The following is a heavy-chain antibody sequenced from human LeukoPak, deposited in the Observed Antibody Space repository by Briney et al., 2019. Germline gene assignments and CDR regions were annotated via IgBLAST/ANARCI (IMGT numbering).Heavy chain of an antibody. J-gene: IGHJ5*02. D-gene: IGHD2-15*01. CDR2: INYSGST. Sequence: SETLSLTCTVSGGSISSSSYYWGWIRQPPGKGLEWIGSINYSGSTYYNPSLKSRVTISVDTSKNQFSLKLSSVTAADTAVYYCARLIVVVVAATRRHNWFDPWGQGTLVTVSS. CDR1: GGSISSSSYY. CDR3: ARLIVVVVAATRRHNWFDP. V-gene: IGHV4-39*01.